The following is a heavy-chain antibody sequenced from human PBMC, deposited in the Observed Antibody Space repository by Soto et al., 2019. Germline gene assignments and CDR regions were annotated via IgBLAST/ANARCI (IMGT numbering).Heavy chain of an antibody. D-gene: IGHD1-7*01. CDR3: SKGEMSTIRNSFDP. V-gene: IGHV3-23*01. Sequence: HPGGSLRLSCTASEFNTRFYSMSWVRQTPGKGLEWVAALSRSGGATYYADSVRGRFTISRDASKDTLFLQMSNLRAEDTALYYCSKGEMSTIRNSFDPWGQGTLVTVS. CDR1: EFNTRFYS. J-gene: IGHJ5*02. CDR2: LSRSGGAT.